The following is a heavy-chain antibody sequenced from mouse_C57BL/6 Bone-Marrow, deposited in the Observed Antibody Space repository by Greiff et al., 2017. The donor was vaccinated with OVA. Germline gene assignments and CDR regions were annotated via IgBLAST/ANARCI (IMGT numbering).Heavy chain of an antibody. V-gene: IGHV1-82*01. D-gene: IGHD3-3*01. J-gene: IGHJ3*01. CDR2: IYPGDGDT. Sequence: QVQLQQSGPELVKPGASVKISCKASGYAFSSSWMNWVKQRPGKGLEWIGRIYPGDGDTNYNGKLKGKATLTTDKSSSTAYMQLSSLTSDDSAVYFCATLGRPWFAYWGQGTLVTVSA. CDR1: GYAFSSSW. CDR3: ATLGRPWFAY.